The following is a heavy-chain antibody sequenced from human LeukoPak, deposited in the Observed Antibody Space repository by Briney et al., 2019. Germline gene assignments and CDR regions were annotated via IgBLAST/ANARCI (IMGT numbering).Heavy chain of an antibody. CDR2: IKPDGSES. CDR1: GFTFSRYW. V-gene: IGHV3-7*01. CDR3: ARDLTMIVPGAFDI. J-gene: IGHJ3*02. Sequence: GGSLRLSCAISGFTFSRYWMTWVRQAPGKGLGCVAIIKPDGSESYYGDSVKGRFTISRDNAKDSLYLQMKSLRAEDTAVYYCARDLTMIVPGAFDIWGHGTTVIVSS. D-gene: IGHD3-22*01.